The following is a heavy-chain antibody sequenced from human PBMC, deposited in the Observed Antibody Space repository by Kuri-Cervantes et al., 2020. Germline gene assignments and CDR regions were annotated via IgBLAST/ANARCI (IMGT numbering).Heavy chain of an antibody. D-gene: IGHD3-22*01. Sequence: SETLSLTCTVSGGSISSSSYYWSWIRQPPGKGLEWIGYIYYSGSTNYNPSLKSRVTISVDTSKNQFSLKLSSVTAADTAVYYCARDGSYYDSSGYYSQHFDYWGQGTLVTVSS. CDR3: ARDGSYYDSSGYYSQHFDY. CDR2: IYYSGST. CDR1: GGSISSSSYY. V-gene: IGHV4-61*01. J-gene: IGHJ4*02.